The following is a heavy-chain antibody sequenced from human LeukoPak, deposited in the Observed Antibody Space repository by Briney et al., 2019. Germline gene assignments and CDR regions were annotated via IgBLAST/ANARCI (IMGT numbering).Heavy chain of an antibody. CDR1: GGTFSSYA. V-gene: IGHV1-69*06. CDR2: IIPIFGTA. D-gene: IGHD3-3*01. J-gene: IGHJ5*02. Sequence: ASVKVSCKASGGTFSSYAISWVRQAPGQGLEWMGSIIPIFGTANYAQKFQGRVTITADKSTSTAHMELSSLRSEDTAVYYCARTNSITIFGVVTRLNGWFDPWGQGTLVTVSS. CDR3: ARTNSITIFGVVTRLNGWFDP.